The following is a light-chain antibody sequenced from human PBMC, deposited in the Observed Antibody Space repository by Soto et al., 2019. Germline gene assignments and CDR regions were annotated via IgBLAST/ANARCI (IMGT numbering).Light chain of an antibody. J-gene: IGKJ1*01. V-gene: IGKV1-5*03. CDR1: QTISSW. CDR2: KAS. Sequence: DIQMTQSPSTLSASVGDRVTITCRASQTISSWLAWYQQKPGMAPKLLIYKASTLQSGVPSRFSGSGSGTEFILTISSLQPDDFASYYCQQYSRWSAFGQGTKVELK. CDR3: QQYSRWSA.